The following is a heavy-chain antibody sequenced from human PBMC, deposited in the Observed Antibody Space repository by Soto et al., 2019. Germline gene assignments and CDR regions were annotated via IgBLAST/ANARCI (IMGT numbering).Heavy chain of an antibody. D-gene: IGHD2-21*01. CDR3: AKIAFNGAGGVDY. V-gene: IGHV3-30*18. CDR2: ISYDGSNK. Sequence: ESGGGVVQPGRSLRLSCAASGFTFSSYGMHWVRQAPGKGLEWVAVISYDGSNKYYADSVKGRFTISRDNSKNTLYLQMNSLRAEDTAVYYCAKIAFNGAGGVDYWGQGTLVTVSS. CDR1: GFTFSSYG. J-gene: IGHJ4*02.